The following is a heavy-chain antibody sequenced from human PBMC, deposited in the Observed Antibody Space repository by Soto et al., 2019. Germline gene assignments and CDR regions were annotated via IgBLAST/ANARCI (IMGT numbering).Heavy chain of an antibody. J-gene: IGHJ4*02. CDR2: IVVGSGNT. CDR3: AAGVNYDFWSGYSNFDY. V-gene: IGHV1-58*01. Sequence: SVKVSCKSSGFTFTSSAVQWVRQALGQRLEWIGWIVVGSGNTNYAQKFQERFTITRDMSTSTAYMELSSLRSEDTAVYYCAAGVNYDFWSGYSNFDYWGQGTLVT. CDR1: GFTFTSSA. D-gene: IGHD3-3*01.